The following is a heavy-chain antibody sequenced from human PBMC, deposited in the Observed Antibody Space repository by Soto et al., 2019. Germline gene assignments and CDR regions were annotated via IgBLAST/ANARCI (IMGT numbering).Heavy chain of an antibody. D-gene: IGHD2-21*02. CDR3: VQSRCGGDCLTFYSSHAYYGLDV. J-gene: IGHJ6*02. Sequence: SGPTLVNPTQTLTLTCTFSGFSLSTLGTCVTWIRQPPGKALEWLALINWDNNKYYSTSLKTRLTISRDTSKNQVVLTMTNMDPVDTATYYCVQSRCGGDCLTFYSSHAYYGLDVWGQGTTVTVSS. V-gene: IGHV2-70*12. CDR1: GFSLSTLGTC. CDR2: INWDNNK.